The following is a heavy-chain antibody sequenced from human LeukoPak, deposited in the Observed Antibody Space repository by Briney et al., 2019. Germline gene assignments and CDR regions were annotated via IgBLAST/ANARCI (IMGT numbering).Heavy chain of an antibody. CDR1: GGSISSYY. J-gene: IGHJ5*02. D-gene: IGHD6-19*01. Sequence: PSETLSLTCTVSGGSISSYYWSWIRQPPGKGLEWIGYIYYSGSTNYNPSLKSRVTISVDTSKNQFSLKLSSVTAADTAVYYCARRAVAGRGTNWFDPWGQGTLVTVSS. CDR2: IYYSGST. CDR3: ARRAVAGRGTNWFDP. V-gene: IGHV4-59*08.